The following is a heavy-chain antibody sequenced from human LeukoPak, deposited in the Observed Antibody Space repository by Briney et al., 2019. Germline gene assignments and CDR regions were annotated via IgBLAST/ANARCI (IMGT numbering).Heavy chain of an antibody. Sequence: GESLKISCKGSGYSFSTYWIGWVRQMPGKGLEWMGIIYPGDSDTRYSQSFQGQVTISADKSISTAYLQWSSLKASDTAMYYCARAGYTSGWYTNKGNWFDPWGQGTLVTVSS. D-gene: IGHD6-19*01. CDR2: IYPGDSDT. CDR1: GYSFSTYW. V-gene: IGHV5-51*01. J-gene: IGHJ5*02. CDR3: ARAGYTSGWYTNKGNWFDP.